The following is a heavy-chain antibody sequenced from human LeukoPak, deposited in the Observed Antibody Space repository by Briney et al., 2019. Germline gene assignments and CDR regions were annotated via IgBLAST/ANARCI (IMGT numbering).Heavy chain of an antibody. CDR1: GFTFSSYG. D-gene: IGHD3-22*01. V-gene: IGHV3-33*01. CDR3: ARAAYDNSGYLTL. J-gene: IGHJ4*02. Sequence: GGSLRLSCVASGFTFSSYGMHWVRQAPGKGLEWVAVIWYDGTNKYYADFVKGRFTISRDSSKNTLYLQMNSLRAEDTAVYYCARAAYDNSGYLTLWGQGTLVTVSS. CDR2: IWYDGTNK.